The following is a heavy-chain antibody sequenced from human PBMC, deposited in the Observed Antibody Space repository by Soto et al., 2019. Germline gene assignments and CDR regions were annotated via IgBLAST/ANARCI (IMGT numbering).Heavy chain of an antibody. CDR3: ARGDSSSPQEGY. V-gene: IGHV1-69*13. CDR2: IIPIFGTA. D-gene: IGHD6-13*01. CDR1: GGTFSSYA. J-gene: IGHJ4*02. Sequence: ASVKVSCKASGGTFSSYAISWVRQAPGQGLEWMGGIIPIFGTANYAQKFQGRVTITADESTSTAYMELSSLRSEDTAVYYCARGDSSSPQEGYWGQGTLVTVSS.